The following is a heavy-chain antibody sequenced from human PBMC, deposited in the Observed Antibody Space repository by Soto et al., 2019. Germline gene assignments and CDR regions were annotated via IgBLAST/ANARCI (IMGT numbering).Heavy chain of an antibody. D-gene: IGHD2-15*01. CDR2: ISGTGHTT. J-gene: IGHJ3*01. V-gene: IGHV3-23*01. CDR1: GFIFNNYV. Sequence: EVQLLESGGGLVQPGGSLRLSCAASGFIFNNYVMGWVRQAPGKGLEWVSGISGTGHTTYYADSMKGRFTISRDNSRNTLFLQIDSLRAKPTALYLCAKDYGGNPNRDAYDVWGQGTMVTVSS. CDR3: AKDYGGNPNRDAYDV.